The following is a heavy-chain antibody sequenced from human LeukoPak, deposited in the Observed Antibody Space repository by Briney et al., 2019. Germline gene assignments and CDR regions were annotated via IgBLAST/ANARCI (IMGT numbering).Heavy chain of an antibody. CDR3: AKDSNIEYYYYYYMDV. Sequence: GGSLRLSCAASGFTFSSYSMNWVRQAPCKGLEWVAFIRYDGSNKYYADSVKGRFTISRDNSKNTLYLQMNSLRAEDTAVYYCAKDSNIEYYYYYYMDVWGKGTTVTVSS. V-gene: IGHV3-30*02. J-gene: IGHJ6*03. CDR2: IRYDGSNK. CDR1: GFTFSSYS. D-gene: IGHD2/OR15-2a*01.